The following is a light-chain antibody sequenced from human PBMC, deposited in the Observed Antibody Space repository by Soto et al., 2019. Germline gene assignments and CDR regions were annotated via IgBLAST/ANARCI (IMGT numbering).Light chain of an antibody. CDR3: LQYTSYPWT. CDR2: DAS. CDR1: ESISTW. V-gene: IGKV1-5*01. Sequence: DMQMTQSPSSLPASVGDSVTITCRASESISTWLAWYQQKPGKAPKLLIYDASNLESGVPSRFIGSGYGTEFTLTISSLQPDDFGTYSCLQYTSYPWTFGQGTKVDIK. J-gene: IGKJ1*01.